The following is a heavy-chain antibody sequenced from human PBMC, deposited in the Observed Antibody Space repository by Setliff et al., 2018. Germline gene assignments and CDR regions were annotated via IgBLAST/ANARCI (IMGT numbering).Heavy chain of an antibody. Sequence: GASVKVSCKASGYTFTDCGVTWVRQAPGQGLEWVGWISPYSGNTYYAPKFQGRITMTTDTSTTTAYMELKSLRSDDTAIYYCSRLVRYCTTTSCQRLSGDEYWGQGTVVTVSS. CDR1: GYTFTDCG. D-gene: IGHD2-2*01. V-gene: IGHV1-18*01. CDR3: SRLVRYCTTTSCQRLSGDEY. CDR2: ISPYSGNT. J-gene: IGHJ4*02.